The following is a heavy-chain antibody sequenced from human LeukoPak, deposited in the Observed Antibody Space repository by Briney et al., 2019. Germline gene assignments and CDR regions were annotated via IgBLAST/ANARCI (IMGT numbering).Heavy chain of an antibody. V-gene: IGHV4-38-2*01. Sequence: PSETLSLTCDVSGYSISSGYFWGWIRQPPGKGLEWIGSIYHVGNTYQNPSLKSRVTISQDTSKNQFSLKLTSVTTADTAVYYCARSPRWFFDLWGRGTLVTVSS. CDR3: ARSPRWFFDL. CDR2: IYHVGNT. CDR1: GYSISSGYF. J-gene: IGHJ2*01.